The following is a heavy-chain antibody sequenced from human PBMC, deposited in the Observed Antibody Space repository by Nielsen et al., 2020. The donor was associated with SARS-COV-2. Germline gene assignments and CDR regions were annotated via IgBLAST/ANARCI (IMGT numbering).Heavy chain of an antibody. CDR1: GFTFSSYA. CDR2: ISYDGSNK. V-gene: IGHV3-30-3*01. Sequence: GGSLRLSCAASGFTFSSYAMHWVRQAPGKGLEWVAVISYDGSNKYYADSVKGRFTISRDNSKNTLYLQMNGLRAEDTAVYYCASWEWFHHWGQGTLVTVSS. D-gene: IGHD3-3*01. CDR3: ASWEWFHH. J-gene: IGHJ4*02.